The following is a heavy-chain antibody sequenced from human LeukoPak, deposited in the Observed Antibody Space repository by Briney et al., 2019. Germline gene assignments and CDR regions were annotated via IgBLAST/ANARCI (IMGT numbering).Heavy chain of an antibody. CDR3: ARGNYDFWSGYYGRPLDY. Sequence: SETLSLTCTVSGGSISSSSYYWGWIRQPPGKGLEWIGSIYYSGSTYYNPSLKSRVTISVDTSKNQFSLKLSSVTAADTAVYYCARGNYDFWSGYYGRPLDYWGQGTLVTVSS. CDR1: GGSISSSSYY. V-gene: IGHV4-39*07. D-gene: IGHD3-3*01. CDR2: IYYSGST. J-gene: IGHJ4*02.